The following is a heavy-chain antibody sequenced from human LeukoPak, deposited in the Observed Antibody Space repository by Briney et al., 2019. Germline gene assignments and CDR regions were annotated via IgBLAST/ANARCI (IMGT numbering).Heavy chain of an antibody. D-gene: IGHD3-22*01. J-gene: IGHJ4*02. V-gene: IGHV1-2*02. CDR1: GYTFTGYY. CDR3: ARGRWRPRYYYDSSGYNDYFDY. CDR2: INPNSGGT. Sequence: ASVKVSCKASGYTFTGYYMHWVRQAPGQGLEWMGWINPNSGGTNYAQKFQGRVTMTRNTSISTAYMELSSLRSEDTAVYYCARGRWRPRYYYDSSGYNDYFDYWGQGTLVTVSS.